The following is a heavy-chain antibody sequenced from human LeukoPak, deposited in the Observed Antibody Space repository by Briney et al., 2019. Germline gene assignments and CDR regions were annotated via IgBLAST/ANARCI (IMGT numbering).Heavy chain of an antibody. CDR3: ARMDMVRGVIARYYFDY. V-gene: IGHV4-59*01. CDR2: IYYSGST. J-gene: IGHJ4*02. Sequence: SETLSLTCTVSGGSISSYYWSWIRQPPGKGLEWIRYIYYSGSTNYNPSLKSRVTISVDTSKNQFSLKLSSVTAADTAVYYCARMDMVRGVIARYYFDYWGQGTLVTVSS. D-gene: IGHD3-10*01. CDR1: GGSISSYY.